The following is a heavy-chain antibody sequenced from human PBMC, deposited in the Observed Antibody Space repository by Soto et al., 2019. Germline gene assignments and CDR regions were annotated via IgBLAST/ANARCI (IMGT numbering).Heavy chain of an antibody. CDR2: IKQDGSEK. D-gene: IGHD3-22*01. V-gene: IGHV3-7*01. CDR3: ARQIYDSDTGPNFQYYFDS. J-gene: IGHJ4*02. Sequence: GGSLRLSCAASGFTFSSYWMSWVRQAPGKGLEWVANIKQDGSEKYYVDTVKGRFTISRDNAKNSLYLQMNSLRAEDTAVYYCARQIYDSDTGPNFQYYFDSWGQGTPVTVSS. CDR1: GFTFSSYW.